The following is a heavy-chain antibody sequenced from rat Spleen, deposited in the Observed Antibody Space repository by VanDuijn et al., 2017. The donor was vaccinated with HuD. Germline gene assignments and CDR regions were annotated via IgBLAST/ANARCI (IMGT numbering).Heavy chain of an antibody. CDR1: RLPLTSNS. J-gene: IGHJ2*01. CDR2: IWSNGGT. D-gene: IGHD1-12*03. CDR3: TRNYVGSSFDY. Sequence: QVQLKESGPGLVQLSQTLSLTCTVSRLPLTSNSVSWIRQPPGKGLEWMGVIWSNGGTQYNSALKSRFSISRDTSKSQVFLQMNRLQTKDTAISFCTRNYVGSSFDYWGQGVMVTVSS. V-gene: IGHV2-47*01.